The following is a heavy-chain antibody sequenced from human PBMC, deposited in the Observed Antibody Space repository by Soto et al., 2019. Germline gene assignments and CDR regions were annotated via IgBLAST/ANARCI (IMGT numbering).Heavy chain of an antibody. D-gene: IGHD3-9*01. CDR3: GRLEGLATISYYFDY. V-gene: IGHV4-39*01. CDR1: GGSISSDDYF. Sequence: PSETLSLTCTVSGGSISSDDYFWSWIRQPPGKGLEWIGFFYYSGCTYYNPSLESRVIISVDMSKNQFSLKLMSLSAADTAVYYCGRLEGLATISYYFDYWGQGALVTVS. J-gene: IGHJ4*02. CDR2: FYYSGCT.